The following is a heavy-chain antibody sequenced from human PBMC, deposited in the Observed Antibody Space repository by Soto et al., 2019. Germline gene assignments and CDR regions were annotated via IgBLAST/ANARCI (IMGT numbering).Heavy chain of an antibody. CDR2: INPNSGGT. CDR1: GYTFTGYY. CDR3: ASQSSGWDLYYFDY. D-gene: IGHD6-19*01. Sequence: QVQLVQSGAEVKKPGASVKVSCKASGYTFTGYYMHWVRQAPGQGLEWMGWINPNSGGTNYAQKFQGRVTMTTDTSTSTAYMELRSLRSDDTAVYYCASQSSGWDLYYFDYWGQGTLVTVSS. J-gene: IGHJ4*02. V-gene: IGHV1-2*02.